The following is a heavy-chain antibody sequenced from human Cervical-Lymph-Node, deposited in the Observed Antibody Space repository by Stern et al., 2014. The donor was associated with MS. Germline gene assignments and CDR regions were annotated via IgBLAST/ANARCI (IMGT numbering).Heavy chain of an antibody. CDR2: FHYTGST. D-gene: IGHD6-19*01. V-gene: IGHV4-39*01. J-gene: IGHJ4*02. Sequence: QLQLQESGPRQVKSSETLSLTCTVSGDSITRGFYYWGWIRQTPGKGLQWIGNFHYTGSTYSNPSLRSRVTISADTSRTQFSLRLSSVTAADTAVYYCARRDGSGSYYFDFWGQGTLVTVSS. CDR1: GDSITRGFYY. CDR3: ARRDGSGSYYFDF.